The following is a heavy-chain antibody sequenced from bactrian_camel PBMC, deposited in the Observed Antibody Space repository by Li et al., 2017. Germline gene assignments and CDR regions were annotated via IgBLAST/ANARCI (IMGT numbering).Heavy chain of an antibody. CDR3: AADPNFPWSGDSCRDRADWAISGGSY. V-gene: IGHV3S53*01. CDR1: GYSYSAYC. J-gene: IGHJ4*01. D-gene: IGHD6*01. Sequence: VQLVESGGGSVQAGGSLRLSCVVTGYSYSAYCLAYFRQAPGKEREAIAFIDDHGRTNYADSVKGRFTISTDRADLTVYLQMNSLNPEDTAMYYCAADPNFPWSGDSCRDRADWAISGGSYWGQGTQVTVS. CDR2: IDDHGRT.